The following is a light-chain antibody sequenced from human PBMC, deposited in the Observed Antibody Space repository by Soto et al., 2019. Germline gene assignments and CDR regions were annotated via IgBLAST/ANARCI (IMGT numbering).Light chain of an antibody. CDR3: QERSNWPRLT. J-gene: IGKJ4*01. Sequence: EIVLTQSPATLSLSPGERATLPCRASQSVSTSLAWYQQRPGQAPRLLIYDVSNRAAGVPARFSGSGSGIDFTLTISNLEPEDFAIYYCQERSNWPRLTFGGGTTVEIK. CDR1: QSVSTS. V-gene: IGKV3-11*01. CDR2: DVS.